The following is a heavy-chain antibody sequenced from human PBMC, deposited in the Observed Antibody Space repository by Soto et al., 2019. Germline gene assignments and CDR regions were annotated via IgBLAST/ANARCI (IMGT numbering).Heavy chain of an antibody. J-gene: IGHJ4*02. D-gene: IGHD4-17*01. CDR2: IYGDNDK. CDR1: GFSLSNSGVG. CDR3: AHCTLHDYGDYDPGTSHVFDS. Sequence: QITLKESGPSPVKPTQTLTVTCTFSGFSLSNSGVGVAWIRQPPGKALEWLALIYGDNDKRFSPSLKTRLTTPQDASXXQAVLTMTNMDPVDTATYYCAHCTLHDYGDYDPGTSHVFDSWGQGTLVTVSS. V-gene: IGHV2-5*02.